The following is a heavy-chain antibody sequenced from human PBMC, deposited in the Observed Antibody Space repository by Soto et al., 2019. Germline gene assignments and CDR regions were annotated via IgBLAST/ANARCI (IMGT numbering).Heavy chain of an antibody. J-gene: IGHJ4*02. D-gene: IGHD6-13*01. CDR3: ARRNSVAAAFDY. V-gene: IGHV1-69*01. CDR1: GGTFSRHA. CDR2: IIPIFGTA. Sequence: QVQLVQSGAEVRKPGSSVKVSCKASGGTFSRHAISWVRQAPGQGLEWMGGIIPIFGTANHAQKFQGRVTITADESTSTAYMELSSLRSEDTAVYYCARRNSVAAAFDYWGQGTLVTVSS.